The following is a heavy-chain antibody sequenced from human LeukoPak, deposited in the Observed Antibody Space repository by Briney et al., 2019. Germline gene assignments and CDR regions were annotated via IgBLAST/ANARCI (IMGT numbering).Heavy chain of an antibody. CDR3: ARGKDLWGYCSGGSCYCFDY. J-gene: IGHJ4*02. CDR1: GYTFTSYI. CDR2: INAYNGNT. V-gene: IGHV1-18*01. Sequence: ASVKVSCKASGYTFTSYIISWVRQAPGQGLEWMGWINAYNGNTDYAQRVQGRVTMTTDTSTSTAYMEVRSLRSDDTAVYYCARGKDLWGYCSGGSCYCFDYWGQGTLVTVSS. D-gene: IGHD2-15*01.